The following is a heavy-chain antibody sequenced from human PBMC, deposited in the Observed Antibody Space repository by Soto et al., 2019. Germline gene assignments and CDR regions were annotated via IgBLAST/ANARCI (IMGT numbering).Heavy chain of an antibody. Sequence: SETLSLTCTVSGGSISSGGYYWSWIRQHPGKGLEWIGYIYYSGSTYYNPSLKSRVTISVDTSKNQFSLKLSSVTAADTAVYSCPRAKYYDDVRGSYSPLYFDYWRQGILVNVS. CDR3: PRAKYYDDVRGSYSPLYFDY. D-gene: IGHD3-16*01. J-gene: IGHJ4*02. CDR2: IYYSGST. V-gene: IGHV4-31*03. CDR1: GGSISSGGYY.